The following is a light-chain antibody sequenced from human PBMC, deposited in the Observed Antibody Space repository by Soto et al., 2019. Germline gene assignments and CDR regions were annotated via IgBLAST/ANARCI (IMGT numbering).Light chain of an antibody. Sequence: EIVMTQSPATLSVSPGERATLSCRASQRISSNLAWYQQKPGQAPRLLIYGASTRATDIPARFSGSGSGTEFTLTISSLQSEDFAVYYCQQYNDWPAWTFGQGTKVEI. CDR2: GAS. CDR3: QQYNDWPAWT. V-gene: IGKV3-15*01. J-gene: IGKJ1*01. CDR1: QRISSN.